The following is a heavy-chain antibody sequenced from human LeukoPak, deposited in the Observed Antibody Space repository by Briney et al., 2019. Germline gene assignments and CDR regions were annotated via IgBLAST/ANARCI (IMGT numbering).Heavy chain of an antibody. CDR2: IYYSGST. V-gene: IGHV4-61*01. Sequence: PSETLSLTCTVSGYSISSGYYWGWIRQPPGKGLEWIGYIYYSGSTNYNPSLKSRVTISVDTSKNQFSLKLSSVTAADTAVYYCARRSSGWLFPYYYYYMDVWGKGTTVTVSS. J-gene: IGHJ6*03. CDR3: ARRSSGWLFPYYYYYMDV. D-gene: IGHD6-19*01. CDR1: GYSISSGYY.